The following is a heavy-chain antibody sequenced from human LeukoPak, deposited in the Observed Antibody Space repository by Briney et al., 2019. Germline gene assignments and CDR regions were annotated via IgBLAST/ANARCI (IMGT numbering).Heavy chain of an antibody. V-gene: IGHV3-21*01. CDR1: GFTFSSYS. Sequence: GGSLRLSCAASGFTFSSYSMNWVRQAPGKGLEWVSSISSSSSYIYFADSVKGRFTISRDNAKNSLYLQMNSLRAEDTAVYYCARGIAALGFDPWGQGTLVTVSS. D-gene: IGHD6-6*01. CDR3: ARGIAALGFDP. CDR2: ISSSSSYI. J-gene: IGHJ5*02.